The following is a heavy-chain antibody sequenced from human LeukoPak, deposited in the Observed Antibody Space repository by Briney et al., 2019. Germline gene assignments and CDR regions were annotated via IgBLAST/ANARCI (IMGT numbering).Heavy chain of an antibody. CDR1: GDSVSIICAA. CDR3: ARSPSPYSSGCYFDY. J-gene: IGHJ4*02. Sequence: SQSLSLTCALSGDSVSIICAAWNWIRQSPSRGLEWLARTYQRSKWYNDNAVSVKSRITINPDISKTQFSLQLNSVTPEDTAVYDCARSPSPYSSGCYFDYWGQGTLVTVSS. D-gene: IGHD6-19*01. CDR2: TYQRSKWYN. V-gene: IGHV6-1*01.